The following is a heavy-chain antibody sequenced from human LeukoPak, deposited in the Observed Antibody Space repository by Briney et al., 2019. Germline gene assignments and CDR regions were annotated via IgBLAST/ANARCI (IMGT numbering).Heavy chain of an antibody. D-gene: IGHD3-10*01. CDR1: GYTFTSYD. V-gene: IGHV1-2*06. J-gene: IGHJ4*02. CDR3: ARALWFGELSFDY. CDR2: INPNSGGT. Sequence: ASVKVSCKASGYTFTSYDINWVRQAPGQGLEWMGRINPNSGGTNYAQKFQGRVTMTRDTSISTAYMELSRLRSDDTAVYYCARALWFGELSFDYWGQGTLVTVSS.